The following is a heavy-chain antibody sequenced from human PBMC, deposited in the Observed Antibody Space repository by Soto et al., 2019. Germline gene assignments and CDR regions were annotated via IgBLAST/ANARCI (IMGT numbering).Heavy chain of an antibody. Sequence: EVLLLESGGDLAQPGGSLRLSCAASGFTFDNYAMSWVRQAPGKGLEWVAGISASGRDTYFADSVKDRFTISRDSSKNTLYLQMNSLGAEDTATYYCAKGKTTGWYCFDYWGQGTLVTVSS. J-gene: IGHJ4*02. CDR3: AKGKTTGWYCFDY. D-gene: IGHD6-19*01. V-gene: IGHV3-23*01. CDR2: ISASGRDT. CDR1: GFTFDNYA.